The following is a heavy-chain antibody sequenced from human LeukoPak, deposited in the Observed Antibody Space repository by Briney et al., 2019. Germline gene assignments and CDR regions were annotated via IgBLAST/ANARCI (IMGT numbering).Heavy chain of an antibody. J-gene: IGHJ4*02. V-gene: IGHV1-46*01. Sequence: GASVKVSCKASGYTFTSNYIHWVRQAPGQGLEWMGVIYPRDGSTSYAQKFQGRVTVTRDTSTSTVLMELSGLRSEDTAVYYCARDQEGFDYWGQGTLVTVSS. CDR1: GYTFTSNY. CDR2: IYPRDGST. CDR3: ARDQEGFDY.